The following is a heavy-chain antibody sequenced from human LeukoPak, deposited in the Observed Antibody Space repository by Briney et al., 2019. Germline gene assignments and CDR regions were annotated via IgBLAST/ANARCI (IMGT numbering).Heavy chain of an antibody. Sequence: HPGGSLRLSCAASGFTFSNHYMDWVRQAPGKGLEWVGRTKNKAESHITDYAASVKGRFFSSRDDSKNSPYLQMNSLQTDDTGIYYCARDTAAALDYWGQGILVTVSS. CDR3: ARDTAAALDY. CDR1: GFTFSNHY. D-gene: IGHD6-13*01. CDR2: TKNKAESHIT. V-gene: IGHV3-72*01. J-gene: IGHJ4*02.